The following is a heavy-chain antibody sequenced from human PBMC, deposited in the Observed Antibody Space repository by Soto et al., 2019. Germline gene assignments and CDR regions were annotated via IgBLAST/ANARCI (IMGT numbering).Heavy chain of an antibody. D-gene: IGHD2-21*01. CDR2: IYWDADK. CDR3: THTPFFGDKLDY. J-gene: IGHJ4*02. CDR1: GFSLNTGGVG. V-gene: IGHV2-5*02. Sequence: SGPTLVNPTQTLTLTCTFSGFSLNTGGVGVGSIRQPPGKALEWLAVIYWDADKRYSPSLKRRLTISKDTSKNQVVLTMTNMDPVDTATYYCTHTPFFGDKLDYWGQGTLVTVSS.